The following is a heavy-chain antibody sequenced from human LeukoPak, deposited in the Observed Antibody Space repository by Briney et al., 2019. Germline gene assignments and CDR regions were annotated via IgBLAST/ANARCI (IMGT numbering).Heavy chain of an antibody. J-gene: IGHJ5*02. Sequence: GGSLRLSCAASGFTFSSYDIRWVRQAPGKGLEWVAFIRYDGSNKYYADSVRGRFTISRDNSKNTLYLQMNSLRAEDTAVYYCARGVVVVAATPPWFDPWGQGTLVTVSS. CDR1: GFTFSSYD. CDR3: ARGVVVVAATPPWFDP. CDR2: IRYDGSNK. V-gene: IGHV3-30*02. D-gene: IGHD2-15*01.